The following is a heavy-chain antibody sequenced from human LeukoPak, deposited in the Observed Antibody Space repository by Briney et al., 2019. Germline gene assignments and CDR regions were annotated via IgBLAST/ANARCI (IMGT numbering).Heavy chain of an antibody. V-gene: IGHV3-11*01. D-gene: IGHD6-13*01. CDR2: ISSSGSTI. J-gene: IGHJ5*02. Sequence: GGSLRLSCAASGFTFSDYYMSWIRRAPGKGLEWVSYISSSGSTIYYADSVKGRFTISRDNAKNSLYLQMNSLRAEDTAVYYCARGGVSSSSYNWFDPWGQGTLVTVSS. CDR1: GFTFSDYY. CDR3: ARGGVSSSSYNWFDP.